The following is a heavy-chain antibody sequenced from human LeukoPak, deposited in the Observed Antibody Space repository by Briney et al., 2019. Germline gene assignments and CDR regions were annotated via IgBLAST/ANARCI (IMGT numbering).Heavy chain of an antibody. CDR1: GGSFSGYY. D-gene: IGHD6-19*01. V-gene: IGHV4-34*01. CDR3: ARGAAVAPYDY. Sequence: PSETLSLTCAVYGGSFSGYYWSWIRQPPGKGLEWIGEINHSGSTNYNPSLKSRVTILVDTSKNQFSLKLSSVTAADTAVYYCARGAAVAPYDYWGQGTLVTVSS. CDR2: INHSGST. J-gene: IGHJ4*02.